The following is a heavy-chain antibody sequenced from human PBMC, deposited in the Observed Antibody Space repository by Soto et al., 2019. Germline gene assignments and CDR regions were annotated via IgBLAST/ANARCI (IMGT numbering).Heavy chain of an antibody. D-gene: IGHD5-18*01. CDR2: ISYDGSNK. CDR3: ARPRQREREGGTAMVIDYYYYYGMDV. Sequence: QVQLVESGGGVVQPGRSLRLSCAASGFTFSSYAMHWVRQAPGKGLEWVAVISYDGSNKYYADSVKGRFNISRDNYKNTLYLQMNSLRAEDTAVYYCARPRQREREGGTAMVIDYYYYYGMDVWGQGTTVTVSS. J-gene: IGHJ6*02. CDR1: GFTFSSYA. V-gene: IGHV3-30-3*01.